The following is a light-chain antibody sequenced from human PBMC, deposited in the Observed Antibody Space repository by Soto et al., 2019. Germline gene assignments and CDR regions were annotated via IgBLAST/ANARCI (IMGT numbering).Light chain of an antibody. CDR1: QTITTW. CDR3: QQSYTTPLT. CDR2: DAS. J-gene: IGKJ4*01. Sequence: GDRVTITCRASQTITTWMAWYQQKPGKAPKLLVYDASTLQSGVATRFSGSGSGTEFTLIISGLQPEDVATYYCQQSYTTPLTFGGGTKVDIK. V-gene: IGKV1-5*01.